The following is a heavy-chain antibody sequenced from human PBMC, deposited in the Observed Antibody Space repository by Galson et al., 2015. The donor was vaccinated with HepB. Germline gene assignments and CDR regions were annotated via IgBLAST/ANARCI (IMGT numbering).Heavy chain of an antibody. Sequence: QSGAEVKKPGASVKVSCKASGYTFTSYGISWVRQAPGQGLEWMGWISAYNGNTNYAQKLQGRVTMTTDTSTSTAYMELRSLRSEDTAVYYCATNPGIAVAANLVWFDYWGQGTLVTVSS. CDR3: ATNPGIAVAANLVWFDY. D-gene: IGHD6-19*01. CDR2: ISAYNGNT. J-gene: IGHJ4*02. CDR1: GYTFTSYG. V-gene: IGHV1-18*01.